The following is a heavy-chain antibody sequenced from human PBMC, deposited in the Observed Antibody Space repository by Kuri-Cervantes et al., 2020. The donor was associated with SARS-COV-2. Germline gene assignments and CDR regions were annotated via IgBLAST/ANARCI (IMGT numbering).Heavy chain of an antibody. J-gene: IGHJ4*02. CDR3: ARATSYCGGDCYIFDY. V-gene: IGHV4-59*01. Sequence: RQPPGKGLEWIGDVFYSGSTNYNPSLKSRVTISVDTSKNQFSLRLNSVTAADTAVYYCARATSYCGGDCYIFDYWGQETLVTVSS. CDR2: VFYSGST. D-gene: IGHD2-21*01.